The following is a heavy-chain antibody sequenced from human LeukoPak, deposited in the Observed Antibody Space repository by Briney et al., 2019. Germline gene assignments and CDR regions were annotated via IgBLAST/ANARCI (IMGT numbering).Heavy chain of an antibody. D-gene: IGHD3-3*01. Sequence: ASVKVSCKASGYTFTSYDINWVRQATGQGLEWMGWMNPNSGNTGYAQKFQGRVTITRNTSISTAYMELSSLRSEDTAVYYCARAPPAGIFGVVAPHGYYYYVDVWGKGTTVTVSS. J-gene: IGHJ6*03. V-gene: IGHV1-8*03. CDR3: ARAPPAGIFGVVAPHGYYYYVDV. CDR1: GYTFTSYD. CDR2: MNPNSGNT.